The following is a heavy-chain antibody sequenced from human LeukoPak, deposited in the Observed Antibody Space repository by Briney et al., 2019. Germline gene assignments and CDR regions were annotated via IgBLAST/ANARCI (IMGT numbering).Heavy chain of an antibody. Sequence: GGSLRLSCAASGFTFSSYAMSWVRQAPGKGLEWVSAISGSGGSTYYADSVKGRFTISRDNSKDTLYLQMNSLRAEDTAVYYCAKVGTTPRYYYYGMDVWGQGTTVTVSS. D-gene: IGHD2/OR15-2a*01. CDR3: AKVGTTPRYYYYGMDV. J-gene: IGHJ6*02. V-gene: IGHV3-23*01. CDR2: ISGSGGST. CDR1: GFTFSSYA.